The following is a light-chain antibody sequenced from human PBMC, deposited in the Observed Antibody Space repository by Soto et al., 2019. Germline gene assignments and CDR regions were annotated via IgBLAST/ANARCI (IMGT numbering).Light chain of an antibody. CDR2: GNN. CDR1: SSNIWAGSD. V-gene: IGLV1-40*01. CDR3: QACDRSLSGSV. J-gene: IGLJ3*02. Sequence: QSVLTHPPSVSGAPGQRVTISCAGTSSNIWAGSDVHWYQQLPGAAPKPLIYGNNYRPSGGPDRFSGSKSGTSAYLVITGIQAEDEADYYCQACDRSLSGSVFGGGTQLTVL.